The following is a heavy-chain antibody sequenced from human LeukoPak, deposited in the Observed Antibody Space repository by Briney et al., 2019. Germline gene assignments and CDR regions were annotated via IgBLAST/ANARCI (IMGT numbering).Heavy chain of an antibody. Sequence: PSETLSLTCAVYGGSFSGYYWSWIRQPPGKGLEWIGEINHSGSTNYNPSLKSRVTISVDTSKNQFSLKLSSVTAADTAVYYCARPNDYGGNSDAFDIWGQGTMVTVSS. CDR2: INHSGST. D-gene: IGHD4-23*01. CDR1: GGSFSGYY. CDR3: ARPNDYGGNSDAFDI. J-gene: IGHJ3*02. V-gene: IGHV4-34*01.